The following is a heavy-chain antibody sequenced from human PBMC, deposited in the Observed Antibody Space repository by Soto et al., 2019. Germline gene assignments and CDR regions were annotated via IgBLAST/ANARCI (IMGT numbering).Heavy chain of an antibody. Sequence: GGSMRLSCAASGFTFSSYSMSWVSQAPGKGLEWVTSISSSSSYIYYADSVKGRFTISRDNAKNSMYLQMNSLRAEDTAVYYCARDRGRPSSFDIWGQGTMVTVSS. CDR3: ARDRGRPSSFDI. V-gene: IGHV3-21*01. CDR2: ISSSSSYI. CDR1: GFTFSSYS. J-gene: IGHJ3*02. D-gene: IGHD3-10*01.